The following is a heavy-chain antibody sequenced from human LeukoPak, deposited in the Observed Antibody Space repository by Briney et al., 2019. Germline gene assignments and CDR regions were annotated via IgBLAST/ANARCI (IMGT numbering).Heavy chain of an antibody. V-gene: IGHV1-2*02. CDR1: GYTFTGYY. D-gene: IGHD5-24*01. CDR2: INPNSGGT. Sequence: PGASVKVSCKASGYTFTGYYMHWVRQAPGQGLEWMGWINPNSGGTNYAQKFQGRVTMTRDTSISTAYMELSRLRSDDTAVYYCARPDGYSEDRYYFDYWGQGTLVTVSS. J-gene: IGHJ4*02. CDR3: ARPDGYSEDRYYFDY.